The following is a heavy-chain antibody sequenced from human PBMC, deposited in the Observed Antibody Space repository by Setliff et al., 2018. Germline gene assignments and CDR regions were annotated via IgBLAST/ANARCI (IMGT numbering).Heavy chain of an antibody. CDR3: ARASADYDFWSGYYTGGAFDI. CDR1: GGSISSHY. V-gene: IGHV4-59*11. D-gene: IGHD3-3*01. Sequence: KSSETLSLTCTVSGGSISSHYWSWIRQPPGKGLEWIGYIYYSGSTNYNPSLKSRVTISVDTSKNQFSLKLSSVTAADTAVYYCARASADYDFWSGYYTGGAFDIWGQGTMVTVS. CDR2: IYYSGST. J-gene: IGHJ3*02.